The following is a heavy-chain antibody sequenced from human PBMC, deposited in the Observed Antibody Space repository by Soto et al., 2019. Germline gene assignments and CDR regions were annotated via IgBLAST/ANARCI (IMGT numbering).Heavy chain of an antibody. J-gene: IGHJ4*01. CDR2: ISSSSSTI. V-gene: IGHV3-48*04. CDR3: ARDFDYYDTSGYYYGLFDY. D-gene: IGHD3-22*01. CDR1: GFTVSSYR. Sequence: GGSLGLSCAASGFTVSSYRMNWVRQAPGKGLEWVSYISSSSSTIYYADSVKGRFTISRDNAKNSLYLQMNNLRAEDTAVYYCARDFDYYDTSGYYYGLFDYWGQGPLVTLSS.